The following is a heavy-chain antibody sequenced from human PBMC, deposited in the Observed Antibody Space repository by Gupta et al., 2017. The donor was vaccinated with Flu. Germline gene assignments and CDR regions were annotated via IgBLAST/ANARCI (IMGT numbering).Heavy chain of an antibody. V-gene: IGHV3-23*01. Sequence: EVQLLESGGGLVQPGGSLRLSCTASGFSFDSYIMNWVRQAPGKGLQWVASVSAFGDTIFYADPVKGRFTISRDNSENTLYLQLNNLRVEDTAIYYCAKEPRCSTISCRGIYWGQGTLVTVSS. CDR3: AKEPRCSTISCRGIY. J-gene: IGHJ4*02. CDR2: VSAFGDTI. CDR1: GFSFDSYI. D-gene: IGHD2-8*01.